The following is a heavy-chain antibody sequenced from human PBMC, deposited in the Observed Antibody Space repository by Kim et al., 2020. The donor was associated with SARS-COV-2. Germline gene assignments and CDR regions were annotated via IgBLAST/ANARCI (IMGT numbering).Heavy chain of an antibody. CDR3: ASFSAPIDYRWFDP. J-gene: IGHJ5*02. Sequence: SETLSLTCTVSGGSISSSSYYWGWIRQPPGKGLEWIGSIYYSRSTYYNPSLKSRVTISVDTSKNQFSLKLSSVTAADTAVYYCASFSAPIDYRWFDPWGQGTLVTVSS. D-gene: IGHD4-4*01. CDR2: IYYSRST. CDR1: GGSISSSSYY. V-gene: IGHV4-39*01.